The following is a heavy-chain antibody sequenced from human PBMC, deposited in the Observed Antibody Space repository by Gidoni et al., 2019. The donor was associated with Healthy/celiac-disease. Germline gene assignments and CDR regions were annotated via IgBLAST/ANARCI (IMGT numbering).Heavy chain of an antibody. D-gene: IGHD6-13*01. J-gene: IGHJ4*02. CDR1: GYTFTSYA. CDR3: ARGYRGIAAAGTSPTFDY. CDR2: INAGNGNT. Sequence: QVQLVQSGAEVKKPGASVKVSCKASGYTFTSYAMHWVRQAPGQRLEWMGWINAGNGNTKYSQKFQGRVTITRDTSASTAYMELSSLRSEDTAVYYCARGYRGIAAAGTSPTFDYWGQGTLVTVSS. V-gene: IGHV1-3*01.